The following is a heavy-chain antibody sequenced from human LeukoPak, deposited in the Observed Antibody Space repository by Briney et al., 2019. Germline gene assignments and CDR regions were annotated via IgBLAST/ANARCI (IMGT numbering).Heavy chain of an antibody. CDR3: ARAPGIAVAGTFAY. CDR1: GFTFDDYG. J-gene: IGHJ4*02. CDR2: INWNGGST. V-gene: IGHV3-20*04. D-gene: IGHD6-19*01. Sequence: GGSLRLSCVASGFTFDDYGMSWVRQAPGKGLEWVSGINWNGGSTGYADSVKGRFTISRDNAKSSLYLQMKSLRAEDTALYYCARAPGIAVAGTFAYWGQGTLVTVSS.